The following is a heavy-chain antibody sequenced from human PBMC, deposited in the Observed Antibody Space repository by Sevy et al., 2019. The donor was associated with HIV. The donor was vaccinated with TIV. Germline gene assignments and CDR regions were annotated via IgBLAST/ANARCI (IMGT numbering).Heavy chain of an antibody. J-gene: IGHJ1*01. CDR2: INYSGST. Sequence: SETLSLTCSVSGDSISSSNYYWGWLRQPPGKGLEWIGGINYSGSTYYNPSLKSRVTISVDTSLNQFSRKLNSVTAADTAVFYCARLPDPTYCSGGSCSHIRHWGQGTLVTVSS. V-gene: IGHV4-39*01. CDR3: ARLPDPTYCSGGSCSHIRH. D-gene: IGHD2-15*01. CDR1: GDSISSSNYY.